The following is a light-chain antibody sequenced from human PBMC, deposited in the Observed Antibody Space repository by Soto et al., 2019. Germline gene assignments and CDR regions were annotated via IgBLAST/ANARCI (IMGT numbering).Light chain of an antibody. J-gene: IGLJ1*01. CDR3: CSYAASNTFV. Sequence: QYVLTQPRSVSGSPGQSVTISCTGTSSDVGGYNYVSWYQQYSGKAPKVMIYDVSKRPSGVPDRFSGSKSGNTASLTISGLQAEDEADYYCCSYAASNTFVFGTGTKLTVL. V-gene: IGLV2-11*01. CDR2: DVS. CDR1: SSDVGGYNY.